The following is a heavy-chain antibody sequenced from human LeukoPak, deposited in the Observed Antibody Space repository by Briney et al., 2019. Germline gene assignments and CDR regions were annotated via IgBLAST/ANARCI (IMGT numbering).Heavy chain of an antibody. J-gene: IGHJ6*03. V-gene: IGHV4-34*01. CDR1: GGSFSGYY. CDR3: ARSAAQRGGYYYYMDV. CDR2: INHSGST. D-gene: IGHD6-13*01. Sequence: PSETLSLTCAVYGGSFSGYYWSWIRQPPGKGLEWIGEINHSGSTSYNPSLKSRVTISVDTSKNQFSLKLSSVTAADTAVYYCARSAAQRGGYYYYMDVWGKGTTVTVSS.